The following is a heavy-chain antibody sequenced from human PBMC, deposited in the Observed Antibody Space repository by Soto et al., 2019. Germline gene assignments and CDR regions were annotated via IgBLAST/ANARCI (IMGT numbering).Heavy chain of an antibody. D-gene: IGHD4-4*01. J-gene: IGHJ4*02. V-gene: IGHV1-69*02. CDR3: ARILHDYSNSTISDY. CDR2: IIPILGIA. CDR1: GGTFSSYT. Sequence: QVQLVQSGAEVKKPGSSVKVSCKASGGTFSSYTISWVRQAPGQGLEWMGRIIPILGIANYAQKFQGRVTITADKSTSTAYMELSSLRSEDTAVYYCARILHDYSNSTISDYWGQGTLVTVSS.